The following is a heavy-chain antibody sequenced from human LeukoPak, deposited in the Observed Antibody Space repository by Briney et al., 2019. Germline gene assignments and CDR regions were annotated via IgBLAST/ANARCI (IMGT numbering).Heavy chain of an antibody. V-gene: IGHV3-7*01. CDR3: AREVPYYYDSSGD. D-gene: IGHD3-22*01. CDR2: IKQDGSEK. Sequence: RGSLRLSCAASGFTFSSYWMSWVRQAPGKGLEWVANIKQDGSEKYYVDSVKGRFTISRDNAKNSLYLQMNSLRAEDTAVYYCAREVPYYYDSSGDWGQGTLVTVSS. CDR1: GFTFSSYW. J-gene: IGHJ4*02.